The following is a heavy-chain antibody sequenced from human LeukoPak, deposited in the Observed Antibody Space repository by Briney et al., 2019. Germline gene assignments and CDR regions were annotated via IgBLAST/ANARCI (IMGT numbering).Heavy chain of an antibody. CDR2: IYYSGST. CDR3: ARTPGIAAFDY. D-gene: IGHD6-13*01. Sequence: PSETLSLTRIVSGGSISSYYWSWIRQPPGKGLEWIGYIYYSGSTNYNPSLKSRVTISVDTSKNQFSLKLSSVTAADTAVYYCARTPGIAAFDYWGQGTLVTVSS. CDR1: GGSISSYY. J-gene: IGHJ4*02. V-gene: IGHV4-59*01.